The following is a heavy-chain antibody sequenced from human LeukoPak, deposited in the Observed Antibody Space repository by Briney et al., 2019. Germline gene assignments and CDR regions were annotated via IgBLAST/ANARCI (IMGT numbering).Heavy chain of an antibody. CDR1: GVSISSYY. CDR2: IYFIGST. D-gene: IGHD1-1*01. V-gene: IGHV4-59*01. CDR3: ARGRYNYGGAVGDYFDY. Sequence: SETLSLTCTVSGVSISSYYWSWIRQPPGKGLEWIGCIYFIGSTNYNPSLKSRVTISVDTSKNQFSLKPSSVTAADTAVYYCARGRYNYGGAVGDYFDYWGQGTLVTVSS. J-gene: IGHJ4*02.